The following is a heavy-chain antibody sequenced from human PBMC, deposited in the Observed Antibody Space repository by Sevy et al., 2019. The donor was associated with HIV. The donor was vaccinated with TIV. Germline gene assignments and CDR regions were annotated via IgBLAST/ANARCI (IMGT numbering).Heavy chain of an antibody. V-gene: IGHV5-10-1*01. CDR2: IDPSDSYT. Sequence: GESLKISCKGSGYSFTSYWISWVRQKPGKGLEWMGRIDPSDSYTNYSPPFQGHVTISADKSISTAYLQWSSLKASDTAMYYCARAGGYRDAFDIWGQGTMVTVSS. J-gene: IGHJ3*02. D-gene: IGHD5-12*01. CDR3: ARAGGYRDAFDI. CDR1: GYSFTSYW.